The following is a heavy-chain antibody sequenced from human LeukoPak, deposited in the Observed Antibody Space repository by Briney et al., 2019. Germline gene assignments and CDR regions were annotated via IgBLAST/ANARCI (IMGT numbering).Heavy chain of an antibody. V-gene: IGHV1-2*02. Sequence: ASVKVSCKASGYTFTAYYMHWVRQAPGQGLEWMGWINPNSGGTNYAQKFQGRVTMTRDTSISTAYMELSRLRSDDTAVYYCARVLGYCSGGSCYSAGYWGQGTLVTVSS. D-gene: IGHD2-15*01. CDR1: GYTFTAYY. CDR3: ARVLGYCSGGSCYSAGY. J-gene: IGHJ4*02. CDR2: INPNSGGT.